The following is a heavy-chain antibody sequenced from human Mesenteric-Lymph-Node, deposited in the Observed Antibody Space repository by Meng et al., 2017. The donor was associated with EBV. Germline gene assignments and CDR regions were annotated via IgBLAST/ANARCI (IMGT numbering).Heavy chain of an antibody. J-gene: IGHJ4*02. Sequence: QVQLQQSGPGLVKPSXPLXLTCAISGDSVSTNSAAWNWIRQSPSGGLEWLGRTYYKSKWYNDYAESVKSRITINPDTSKNQFSLQLNSVTPEDTAVYYCARDPAAFDFGGQGILGTVSS. CDR1: GDSVSTNSAA. V-gene: IGHV6-1*01. CDR2: TYYKSKWYN. CDR3: ARDPAAFDF. D-gene: IGHD6-25*01.